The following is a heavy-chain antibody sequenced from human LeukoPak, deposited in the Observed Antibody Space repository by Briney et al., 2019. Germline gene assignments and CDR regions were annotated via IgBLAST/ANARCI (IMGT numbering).Heavy chain of an antibody. CDR1: GFTFSSYS. CDR2: ISSSSSYI. J-gene: IGHJ6*02. CDR3: ARDLRITMVRGVITYYYGMDV. D-gene: IGHD3-10*01. Sequence: GGSLGLSCAASGFTFSSYSMNWVRQAPGKGLEWVSSISSSSSYIYYADSVKGRFTISRDNAKNSLYLQMNSLRAEDTAVYYCARDLRITMVRGVITYYYGMDVWGQGTTVTVS. V-gene: IGHV3-21*01.